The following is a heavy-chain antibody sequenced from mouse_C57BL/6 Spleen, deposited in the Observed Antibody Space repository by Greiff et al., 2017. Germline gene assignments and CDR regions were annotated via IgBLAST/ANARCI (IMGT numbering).Heavy chain of an antibody. Sequence: EVQVVESGGGLVKPGGSLKLSCAASGFTFSDYGMHWVRQAPEKGLEWVAYISSGSSTIYYADTVQGRFTISRDNAKNTLLLQMTSLMSEDTAMYYCASLYDYDVGWYFDVWGTGTTVTVSS. CDR1: GFTFSDYG. D-gene: IGHD2-4*01. CDR2: ISSGSSTI. V-gene: IGHV5-17*01. CDR3: ASLYDYDVGWYFDV. J-gene: IGHJ1*03.